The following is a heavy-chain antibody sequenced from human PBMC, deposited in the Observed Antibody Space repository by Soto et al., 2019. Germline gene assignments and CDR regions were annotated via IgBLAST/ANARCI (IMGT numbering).Heavy chain of an antibody. CDR1: GFTFSSYA. J-gene: IGHJ6*03. V-gene: IGHV3-64*01. Sequence: EVQLVESGGGLVQPGGSLRLSCSASGFTFSSYAMHWVRQAPGKGLEYVSAISSNGGSTYYANSVKGRFTISKDNSKSTLYLQMGSLRAEDMAVYYCARAGSSNYYYYMDVWGKGTKVTVSS. D-gene: IGHD6-13*01. CDR3: ARAGSSNYYYYMDV. CDR2: ISSNGGST.